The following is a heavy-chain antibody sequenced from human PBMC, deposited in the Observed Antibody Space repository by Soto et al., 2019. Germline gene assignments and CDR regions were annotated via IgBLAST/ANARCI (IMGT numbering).Heavy chain of an antibody. CDR1: GFTFSSYA. CDR2: VSGSGGST. V-gene: IGHV3-23*01. D-gene: IGHD3-3*01. J-gene: IGHJ4*02. Sequence: EVQLLESGGGLVQPGGSLRLSCAASGFTFSSYAMSWVRQAPGKGLEWVSAVSGSGGSTYYADSVKGRFTISRDNSKNPLYLEMNSLRAEDTGVYYCAKGYDFWSGYSPIDDYWGQGTLVTVSS. CDR3: AKGYDFWSGYSPIDDY.